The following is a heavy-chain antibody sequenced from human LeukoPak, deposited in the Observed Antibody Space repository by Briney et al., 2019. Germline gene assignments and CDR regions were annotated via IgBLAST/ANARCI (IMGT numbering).Heavy chain of an antibody. CDR1: GGTFSSYA. CDR3: ARFYVGTGYFDY. D-gene: IGHD3-16*01. CDR2: IIPTLGIE. J-gene: IGHJ4*02. V-gene: IGHV1-69*04. Sequence: SVKVSCKASGGTFSSYAISWARQAPGQGLEWMGRIIPTLGIENYAQKFEDRVTITADKSTSTAYMELSSLRSEDTAMYYCARFYVGTGYFDYWGQGTLVTVSS.